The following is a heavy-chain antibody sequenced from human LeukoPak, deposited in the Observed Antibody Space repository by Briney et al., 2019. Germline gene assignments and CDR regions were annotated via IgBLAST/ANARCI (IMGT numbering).Heavy chain of an antibody. V-gene: IGHV4-59*02. CDR1: GGSVTDYY. J-gene: IGHJ4*02. Sequence: PSETLSLTCTVPGGSVTDYYWSWIRQSPGKGLEWIGYIYYTGTSYNPSLKIRVTISADTSKNQFSLKLISVTAADTAVYYCASRKLGNDYWGQGTLVTVSS. CDR3: ASRKLGNDY. CDR2: IYYTGT. D-gene: IGHD7-27*01.